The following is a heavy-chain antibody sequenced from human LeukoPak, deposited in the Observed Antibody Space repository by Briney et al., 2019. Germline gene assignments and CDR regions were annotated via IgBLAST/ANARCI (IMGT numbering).Heavy chain of an antibody. D-gene: IGHD3-16*01. CDR2: IYYTGST. Sequence: SETLSLTCTVSGGSISRSYWTWIRQPPGKGLEWIGYIYYTGSTDYNPSLKGRITISADTSKNQFSLKLTSVTAADTAMYYCAREGGINSLGLRDTFDIWGQGTMVTVSS. V-gene: IGHV4-59*01. J-gene: IGHJ3*02. CDR1: GGSISRSY. CDR3: AREGGINSLGLRDTFDI.